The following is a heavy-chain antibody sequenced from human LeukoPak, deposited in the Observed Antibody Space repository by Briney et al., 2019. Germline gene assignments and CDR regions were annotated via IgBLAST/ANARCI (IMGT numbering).Heavy chain of an antibody. CDR3: AKDPFPATVVYYFDY. CDR1: GFTFSSYA. V-gene: IGHV3-23*01. D-gene: IGHD4-23*01. Sequence: GGSLRLSCAASGFTFSSYAMSWVRQAPGKGLEWVSAISGSGGSTYYADSVKGRFTISRDNSRNTLYLQMNSLRAEDTAVYYCAKDPFPATVVYYFDYWGQGTLVTVSS. CDR2: ISGSGGST. J-gene: IGHJ4*02.